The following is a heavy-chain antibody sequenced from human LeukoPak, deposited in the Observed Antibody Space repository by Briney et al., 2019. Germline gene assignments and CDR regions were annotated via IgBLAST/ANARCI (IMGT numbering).Heavy chain of an antibody. Sequence: PSETLSLTCTVSGGSISSYYWSWIRQPPGNGLEWIGYIYYSGSTNYNPSLKSRVTISVDTSKNQFSLKLSSVTAADTAVYYCARELLGSLNDWGQGTLVTVSS. J-gene: IGHJ4*02. D-gene: IGHD2-8*02. CDR2: IYYSGST. V-gene: IGHV4-59*01. CDR1: GGSISSYY. CDR3: ARELLGSLND.